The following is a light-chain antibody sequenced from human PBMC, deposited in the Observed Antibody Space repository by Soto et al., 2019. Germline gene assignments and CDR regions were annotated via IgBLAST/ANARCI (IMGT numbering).Light chain of an antibody. V-gene: IGKV3-20*01. CDR1: QSVSNNY. Sequence: EIVLTQSPGTLSLSPRERATLSCRASQSVSNNYLAWYQQKPGQAPRLLIYGASNRATGIPDRFSGSGSGTDFTLTISRLEPEDFAVYYCQQYGSSGTFGQGTRLEIK. CDR2: GAS. CDR3: QQYGSSGT. J-gene: IGKJ5*01.